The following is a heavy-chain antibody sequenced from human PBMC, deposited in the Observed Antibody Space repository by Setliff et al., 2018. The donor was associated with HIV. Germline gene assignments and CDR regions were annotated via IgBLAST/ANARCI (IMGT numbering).Heavy chain of an antibody. CDR2: ISNDGTRT. V-gene: IGHV3-74*01. CDR1: GFTFSSYW. CDR3: ARGRCSDAACFFDY. D-gene: IGHD3-16*01. J-gene: IGHJ4*02. Sequence: PGGSLRLSCAASGFTFSSYWMHWVRQAPGKGLVWVSHISNDGTRTNYADSVKGRFSISRDNAKNSLYLQMDNLTVDDTAVYFCARGRCSDAACFFDYWGQGTLVTVSS.